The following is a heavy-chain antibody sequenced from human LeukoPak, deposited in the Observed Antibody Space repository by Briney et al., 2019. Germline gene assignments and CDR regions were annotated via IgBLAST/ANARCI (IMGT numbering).Heavy chain of an antibody. CDR1: GGSISRYY. D-gene: IGHD5-24*01. CDR3: ARLRWLQLRYFDY. CDR2: IYYSGST. J-gene: IGHJ4*02. Sequence: PSETLSLTCTVSGGSISRYYWSWIRQPPGKGLEWVGYIYYSGSTNYNPSLKSRVTISVDTSKNQFSLKLNSVTAADTAVYYCARLRWLQLRYFDYWGQGTLVTVSS. V-gene: IGHV4-59*01.